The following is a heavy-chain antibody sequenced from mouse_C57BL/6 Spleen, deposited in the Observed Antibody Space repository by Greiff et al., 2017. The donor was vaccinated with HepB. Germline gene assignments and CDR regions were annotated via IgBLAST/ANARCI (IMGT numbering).Heavy chain of an antibody. V-gene: IGHV5-6*02. J-gene: IGHJ2*01. Sequence: EVKLMESGGDLVKPGGSLKLSCAASGFTFSSYGMSWVRQTPDKRLEWVATISSGGSYTYYPDSVKGRFTISRDNAKNTLYLQMSSLKSEDTAMYYCARRGGYYYGSSQYYFDYWGQGTTLTVSS. CDR3: ARRGGYYYGSSQYYFDY. CDR2: ISSGGSYT. CDR1: GFTFSSYG. D-gene: IGHD1-1*01.